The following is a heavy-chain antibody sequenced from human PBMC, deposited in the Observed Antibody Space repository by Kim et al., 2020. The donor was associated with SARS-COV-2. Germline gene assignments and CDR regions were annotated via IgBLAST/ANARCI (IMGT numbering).Heavy chain of an antibody. D-gene: IGHD3-22*01. CDR3: ARAGYYYDSSGRSDYFDY. V-gene: IGHV4-34*01. Sequence: SETLSLTCAVYGGSFSGYYWSWIRQPPGKGLEWIGEINHSGSTNYNPSLKSRVTISVDTSKNQFSLKLSSVTAADTAVYYCARAGYYYDSSGRSDYFDYWGQGTLVTVSS. CDR2: INHSGST. J-gene: IGHJ4*02. CDR1: GGSFSGYY.